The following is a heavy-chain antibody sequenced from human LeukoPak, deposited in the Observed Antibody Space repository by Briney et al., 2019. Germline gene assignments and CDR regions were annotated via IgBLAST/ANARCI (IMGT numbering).Heavy chain of an antibody. CDR1: GFTFSSYA. D-gene: IGHD2-2*02. V-gene: IGHV3-30-3*02. CDR3: ANDIVVVPAAILGNY. Sequence: GRSLRLSCAASGFTFSSYAMHWVRQAPGKGLEWVAVISYDGSNKYYADSVKGRFTIPRDNSKNTLYLQMNSLRAEDTAVYYCANDIVVVPAAILGNYWGQGTLVTVSS. CDR2: ISYDGSNK. J-gene: IGHJ4*02.